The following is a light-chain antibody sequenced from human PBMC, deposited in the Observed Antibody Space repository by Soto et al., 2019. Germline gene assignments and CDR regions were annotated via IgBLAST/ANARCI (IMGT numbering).Light chain of an antibody. CDR1: QSVSSSY. Sequence: EIVLTQSPGTLSLSPGERATLSCRASQSVSSSYLACYQQKPGQAPRLLIYGASSRATGIPDRFSGSGSGTDFSLTISRLEPEDFAVYYCQQYDISPWTFGQGTKVEIK. J-gene: IGKJ1*01. V-gene: IGKV3-20*01. CDR2: GAS. CDR3: QQYDISPWT.